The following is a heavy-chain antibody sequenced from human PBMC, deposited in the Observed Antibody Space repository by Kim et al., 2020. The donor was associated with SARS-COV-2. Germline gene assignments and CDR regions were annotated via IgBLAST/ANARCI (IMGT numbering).Heavy chain of an antibody. J-gene: IGHJ6*02. D-gene: IGHD6-25*01. CDR3: AKSLWAAISTGYYYGMDV. CDR1: GFTFSSYA. V-gene: IGHV3-33*06. CDR2: IWYDGSNK. Sequence: GGSLRLSCAASGFTFSSYAMHWVRQAPGKGLEWVAVIWYDGSNKYYADSMKGRFTISRDNSKNTLYLQMNSLRAEDTAVYYCAKSLWAAISTGYYYGMDVWGQGTTVTVSS.